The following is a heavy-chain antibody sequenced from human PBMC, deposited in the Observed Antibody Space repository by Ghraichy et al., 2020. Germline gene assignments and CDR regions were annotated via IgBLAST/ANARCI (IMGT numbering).Heavy chain of an antibody. V-gene: IGHV3-33*01. J-gene: IGHJ4*01. CDR2: IWYDGSDE. CDR1: GFTFGNYG. D-gene: IGHD3-22*01. Sequence: GGSLRLSCAASGFTFGNYGMHWVRQAPGKGLEWVAVIWYDGSDEYYADSVKGRFTISRDNSKNTLYLQMDSLRAEDTAVFYCARDDSSGYYSCDYWGHGTLVTDSS. CDR3: ARDDSSGYYSCDY.